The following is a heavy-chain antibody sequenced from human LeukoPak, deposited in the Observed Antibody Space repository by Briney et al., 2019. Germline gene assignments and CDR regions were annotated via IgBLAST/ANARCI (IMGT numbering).Heavy chain of an antibody. D-gene: IGHD3-16*01. Sequence: PGESLKISCKGSGYSFTSYWIGWVRQMPGKGLGWIGIIYPGYSDTRYSPSFQGQVTLSADKSISTAYLQGSSLKASDTALYNCARFYASEKYFDYWSQATLVTVS. CDR1: GYSFTSYW. CDR3: ARFYASEKYFDY. CDR2: IYPGYSDT. J-gene: IGHJ4*02. V-gene: IGHV5-51*01.